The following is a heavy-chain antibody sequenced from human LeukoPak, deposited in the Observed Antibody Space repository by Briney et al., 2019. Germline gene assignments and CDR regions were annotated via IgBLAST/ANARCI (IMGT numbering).Heavy chain of an antibody. V-gene: IGHV3-23*01. Sequence: GGPLRLSCAASGFTFSSYAMSWVRQAPGKGLEWVSAISGSGGSTYYADSVKGRFTISRDNSKNTLYLQMDSLRAEDTAVYYCAKDFTAMVSYWFDPWGQGTLVTVSS. J-gene: IGHJ5*02. CDR3: AKDFTAMVSYWFDP. CDR2: ISGSGGST. D-gene: IGHD5-18*01. CDR1: GFTFSSYA.